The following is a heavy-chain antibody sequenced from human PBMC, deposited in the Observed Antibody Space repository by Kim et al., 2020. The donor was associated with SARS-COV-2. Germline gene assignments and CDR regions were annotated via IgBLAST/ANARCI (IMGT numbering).Heavy chain of an antibody. V-gene: IGHV4-34*01. CDR3: ASLSSSGDTRGVYYYYYGMDV. CDR1: GGSFSGYY. CDR2: INHSGST. J-gene: IGHJ6*02. D-gene: IGHD6-6*01. Sequence: SETLSLTCAVYGGSFSGYYWSWIRQPPGKGLEWIGEINHSGSTNYNPSLKSRVTISVDTSKNQFSLKLSSVTAADTAVYYCASLSSSGDTRGVYYYYYGMDVWGQGTTVTVSS.